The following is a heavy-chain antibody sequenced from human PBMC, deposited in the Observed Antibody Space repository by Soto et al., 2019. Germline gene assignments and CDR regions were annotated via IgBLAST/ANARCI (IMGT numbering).Heavy chain of an antibody. V-gene: IGHV5-51*03. CDR3: AREGGDYGPLHYYYGMDV. J-gene: IGHJ6*02. CDR2: IYPGDSDT. Sequence: EVQLVQSGAEVKKPGESLKISCKGSGYSFTSYCIGWVRQMPGNGLEWMGIIYPGDSDTRYSPSFQGQVTISAAKSISTAYLQWSSLKASDTAMYYCAREGGDYGPLHYYYGMDVWGQGTTVTVSS. D-gene: IGHD4-17*01. CDR1: GYSFTSYC.